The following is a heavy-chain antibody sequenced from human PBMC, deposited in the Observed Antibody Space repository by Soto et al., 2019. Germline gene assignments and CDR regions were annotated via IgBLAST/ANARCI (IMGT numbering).Heavy chain of an antibody. Sequence: ASVKVSCKASGYTFTSYTISWVRQAPGQGLEWMGRIIPILGMANYAQKFQGRVTITADKSASTAYMELSSLRSEDTAVYYCASPEQQLVASTVGYYGMDVWGQGTTVTVSS. CDR3: ASPEQQLVASTVGYYGMDV. CDR2: IIPILGMA. J-gene: IGHJ6*02. D-gene: IGHD6-13*01. CDR1: GYTFTSYT. V-gene: IGHV1-69*02.